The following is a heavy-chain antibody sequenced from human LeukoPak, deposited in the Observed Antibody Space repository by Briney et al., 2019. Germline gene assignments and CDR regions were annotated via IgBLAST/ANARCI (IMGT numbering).Heavy chain of an antibody. CDR1: GGSFSGYY. V-gene: IGHV4-34*01. D-gene: IGHD2-15*01. Sequence: SETLSLTCAVYGGSFSGYYWSWIRQPPGKGLEWIGEINHSGSTNYSPSLKSRVTISVDTSKNQFSLKLSSVTAADTAVYYCARGSQVGYCSGGSCHYYYYGMDVWGQGTMVTVSS. CDR3: ARGSQVGYCSGGSCHYYYYGMDV. J-gene: IGHJ6*02. CDR2: INHSGST.